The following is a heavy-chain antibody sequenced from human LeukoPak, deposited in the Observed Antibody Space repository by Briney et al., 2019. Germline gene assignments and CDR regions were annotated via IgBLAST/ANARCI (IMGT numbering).Heavy chain of an antibody. V-gene: IGHV3-48*01. Sequence: GGSLRLSCAASGFTFSSYSMNWVRQAPGKGLEWVSSISSSSGTIYYADSVKGRFTISRDNARNSLYLQMSSLRAEDTAVYYCAGLLVCSTTSCYGVDYWGQGTLVTVSS. CDR3: AGLLVCSTTSCYGVDY. CDR1: GFTFSSYS. J-gene: IGHJ4*02. CDR2: ISSSSGTI. D-gene: IGHD2-2*01.